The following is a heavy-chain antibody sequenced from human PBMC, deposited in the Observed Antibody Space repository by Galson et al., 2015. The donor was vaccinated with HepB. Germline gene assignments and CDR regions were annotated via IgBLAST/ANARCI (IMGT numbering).Heavy chain of an antibody. CDR3: ARASSLYGSGSYFDY. D-gene: IGHD3-10*01. CDR2: IWYDGSNQ. CDR1: GFTFSSFG. Sequence: SLRLSCAASGFTFSSFGMHWVRQAPGKGLDWVALIWYDGSNQYYPGSVKGRFTISRDNSKNTLHLQVNSLRAEDTAVYYCARASSLYGSGSYFDYWGQGTLVTLSS. V-gene: IGHV3-33*01. J-gene: IGHJ4*02.